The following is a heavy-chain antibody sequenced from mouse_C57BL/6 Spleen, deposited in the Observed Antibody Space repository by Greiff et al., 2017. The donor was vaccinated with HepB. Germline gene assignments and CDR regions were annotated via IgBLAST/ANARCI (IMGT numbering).Heavy chain of an antibody. D-gene: IGHD1-3*01. CDR1: GFTFTDYY. CDR2: IRNKANGYTT. Sequence: EAMLVESGGGLVQPGGSLSLSCAASGFTFTDYYMSWVRQPPGKALEWLGFIRNKANGYTTEYSASVKGRFTISRDNSQSILYLQMNALRAEDSATYYCARYGKGAMDYWGQGTSVTVSS. J-gene: IGHJ4*01. V-gene: IGHV7-3*01. CDR3: ARYGKGAMDY.